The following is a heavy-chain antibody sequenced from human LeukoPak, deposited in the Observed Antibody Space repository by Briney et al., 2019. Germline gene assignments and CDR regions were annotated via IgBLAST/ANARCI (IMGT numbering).Heavy chain of an antibody. CDR3: ARIPVYDSVFDAFDI. Sequence: SETLSLTCAVYGGSFSGYYWSWIRQPPGKGLEWIGEINHSGSTNYNPSLKSRVTISVDTSKNQFSLKLSSVTAAGTAVYYCARIPVYDSVFDAFDIWGQGSMVTVSS. V-gene: IGHV4-34*01. CDR2: INHSGST. CDR1: GGSFSGYY. J-gene: IGHJ3*02. D-gene: IGHD3-22*01.